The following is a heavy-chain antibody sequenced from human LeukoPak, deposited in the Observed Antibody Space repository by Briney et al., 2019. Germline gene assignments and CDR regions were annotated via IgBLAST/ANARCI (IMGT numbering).Heavy chain of an antibody. CDR1: GFTFSGSA. V-gene: IGHV3-73*01. CDR3: SSGGYCTSTSCYGEN. J-gene: IGHJ4*02. CDR2: IRSKANSYAT. Sequence: GGSLRLSCATSGFTFSGSAMHWVRQASGKGLEWVGRIRSKANSYATAYAASVKGRFTISRDDSKNTAYLQMNSLKTEDTAVYFCSSGGYCTSTSCYGENWGQGTLVTVSS. D-gene: IGHD2-2*01.